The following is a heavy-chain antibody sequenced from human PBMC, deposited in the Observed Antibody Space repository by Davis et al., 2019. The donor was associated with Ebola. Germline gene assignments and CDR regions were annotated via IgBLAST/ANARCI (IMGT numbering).Heavy chain of an antibody. V-gene: IGHV3-74*01. Sequence: GESLKISCAASGFTFSSYWMHWVRQAPGKGLVWVSRINSDGSSTSYADSVKGRFTISRDNAKNTLYLQMNSLRAEDTAVYYCARGACSGGSCSLYYYYGMDVWGQGTTVTVSS. CDR1: GFTFSSYW. J-gene: IGHJ6*02. CDR3: ARGACSGGSCSLYYYYGMDV. CDR2: INSDGSST. D-gene: IGHD2-15*01.